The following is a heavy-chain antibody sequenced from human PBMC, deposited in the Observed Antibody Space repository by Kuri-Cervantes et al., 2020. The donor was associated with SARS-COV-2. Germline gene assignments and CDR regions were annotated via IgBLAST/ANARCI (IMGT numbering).Heavy chain of an antibody. V-gene: IGHV4-4*07. J-gene: IGHJ3*02. D-gene: IGHD3-3*01. CDR3: ARHEEGSGIFGVVIIGKAFDI. CDR1: GGSISTYY. Sequence: GSLRLSCTVSGGSISTYYWSWIRQSAGKGLEWIGRIYSSGSTDYNPSLKSRVTMSVDTSKNQFSLNLISVAAADTAVYYCARHEEGSGIFGVVIIGKAFDIWGQGTMVTVSS. CDR2: IYSSGST.